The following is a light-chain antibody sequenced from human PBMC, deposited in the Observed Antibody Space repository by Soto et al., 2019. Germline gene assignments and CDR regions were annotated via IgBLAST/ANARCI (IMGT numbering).Light chain of an antibody. CDR3: QQYGTSPPWT. V-gene: IGKV3-15*01. CDR1: QSVSSN. Sequence: ETVMTQSPATLSVSPGEGATLSCRASQSVSSNLVWYQHRPGQAPRLLIYGASTRATDIPARFSGSGSGTEFTLTISSLQSDDYAVYFCQQYGTSPPWTFGQGTKVDIK. J-gene: IGKJ1*01. CDR2: GAS.